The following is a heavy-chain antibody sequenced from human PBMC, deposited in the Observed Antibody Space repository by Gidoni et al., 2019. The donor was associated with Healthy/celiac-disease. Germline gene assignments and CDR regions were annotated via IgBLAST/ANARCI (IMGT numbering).Heavy chain of an antibody. CDR3: AKVPGYSSSWGNWFDP. CDR2: IEYDGSKK. D-gene: IGHD6-13*01. J-gene: IGHJ5*02. V-gene: IGHV3-30*18. Sequence: QVQQVESGGGVVQTGRSLRLSCAASGFTFSSYGMHWVRQGPGKGLEWVAVIEYDGSKKYYADSVKGRFTISRDNCKNTLYLQMNSLRAEDTAVYYCAKVPGYSSSWGNWFDPWGQGTLVTVSS. CDR1: GFTFSSYG.